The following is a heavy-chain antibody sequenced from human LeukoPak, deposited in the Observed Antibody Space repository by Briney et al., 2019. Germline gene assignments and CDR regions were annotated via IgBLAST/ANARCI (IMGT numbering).Heavy chain of an antibody. CDR1: GVTLSNYA. V-gene: IGHV3-9*01. D-gene: IGHD6-19*01. CDR2: ISWNSGTI. Sequence: PGGSLRLSCVASGVTLSNYAMHWVRHPPGKGLEWVSGISWNSGTIDYADSVRGRFTISRDNAKNSLYLQMDSLRVEDTAFYYCAKDNRRHYTSGPNPDSLHWGQGALVTVSS. CDR3: AKDNRRHYTSGPNPDSLH. J-gene: IGHJ4*02.